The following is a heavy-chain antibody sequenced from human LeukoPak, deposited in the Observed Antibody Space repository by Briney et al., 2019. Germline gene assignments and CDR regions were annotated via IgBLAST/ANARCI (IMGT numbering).Heavy chain of an antibody. D-gene: IGHD3-10*01. CDR1: GYNFTSYW. CDR3: ARHKALWYGSGSPYDAFDI. CDR2: IYPGDSDT. V-gene: IGHV5-51*01. Sequence: KCGESLKISCKGSGYNFTSYWIGWVRQMPGKGLEWMGIIYPGDSDTRYSPSFQGQVTISADKSISTAYLQWSSLKASDTAMYYCARHKALWYGSGSPYDAFDIWGQGTMVTVSS. J-gene: IGHJ3*02.